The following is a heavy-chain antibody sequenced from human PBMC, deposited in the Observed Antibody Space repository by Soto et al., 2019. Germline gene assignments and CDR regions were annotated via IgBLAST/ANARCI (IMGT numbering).Heavy chain of an antibody. D-gene: IGHD3-10*01. CDR1: GGPISSYY. J-gene: IGHJ4*02. CDR3: ARGLPYGSGSYYSFDY. CDR2: IYTSGST. Sequence: SETLSLTCTVSGGPISSYYWSWIRQPAGKGLEWIGRIYTSGSTNYNPSLKSRVTMSVDTSKNQFSLKLSSVTAADTAVYYCARGLPYGSGSYYSFDYWGQGTLVTVSS. V-gene: IGHV4-4*07.